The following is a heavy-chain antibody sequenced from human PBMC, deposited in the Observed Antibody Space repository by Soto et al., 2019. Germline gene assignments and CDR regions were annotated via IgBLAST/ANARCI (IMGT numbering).Heavy chain of an antibody. Sequence: PGGSLRLSCAASGFTFSGSAMHWVRQASGKGLEWVGRIRSKANSYATAYAASVKGRFTISRDDSKNTAYLQMNSLKTEDTAVYYCTRHGSIAAAGNWFDPWGQGTLVTVS. CDR3: TRHGSIAAAGNWFDP. CDR2: IRSKANSYAT. CDR1: GFTFSGSA. V-gene: IGHV3-73*01. D-gene: IGHD6-13*01. J-gene: IGHJ5*02.